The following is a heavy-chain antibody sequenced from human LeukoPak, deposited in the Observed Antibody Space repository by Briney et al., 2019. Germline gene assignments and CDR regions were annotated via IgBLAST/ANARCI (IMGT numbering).Heavy chain of an antibody. CDR1: GGSISSYY. CDR3: ALLGYCSSTSCPWGMDV. V-gene: IGHV4-59*08. D-gene: IGHD2-2*01. CDR2: IYYSGST. Sequence: SETLSLTCTVSGGSISSYYWSWIRQPAGKGLEWIGYIYYSGSTNYNPSLKSRVTISVDTSKNQFSLKLSSVTAADTAVYYCALLGYCSSTSCPWGMDVWGQGTTVTVSS. J-gene: IGHJ6*02.